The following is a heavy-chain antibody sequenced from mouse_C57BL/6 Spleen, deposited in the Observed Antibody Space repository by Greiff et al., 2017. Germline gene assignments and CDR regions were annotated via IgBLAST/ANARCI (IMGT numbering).Heavy chain of an antibody. CDR2: IRLKSDNYAT. CDR3: TNWDSVYAMDY. Sequence: EVQRVESGGGLVQPGGSMKLSCVASGFTFSNYWMNWVRQSPEKGLEWVAQIRLKSDNYATHYAESVKGRFTISRDDSKSSVYLQMNNLRAEDTGIYYCTNWDSVYAMDYWGQGTSVTVSS. D-gene: IGHD4-1*01. J-gene: IGHJ4*01. V-gene: IGHV6-3*01. CDR1: GFTFSNYW.